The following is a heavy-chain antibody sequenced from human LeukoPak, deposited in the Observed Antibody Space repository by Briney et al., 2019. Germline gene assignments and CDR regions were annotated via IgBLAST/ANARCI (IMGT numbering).Heavy chain of an antibody. CDR1: GFTFSDYY. J-gene: IGHJ5*02. CDR3: AREVATIPYNWFDP. CDR2: ISSSGSTI. V-gene: IGHV3-11*04. Sequence: GGSLRLSCAASGFTFSDYYMSWIRQAPGKGLEWVSYISSSGSTIYYADSVKGRFTISRDNAKNSLYLQMNSLRAEDTAVYYCAREVATIPYNWFDPWGQGTLVTVSS. D-gene: IGHD5-12*01.